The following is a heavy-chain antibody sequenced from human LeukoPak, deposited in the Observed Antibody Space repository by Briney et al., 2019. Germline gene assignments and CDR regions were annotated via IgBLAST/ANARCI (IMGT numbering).Heavy chain of an antibody. CDR2: IYPGDSDT. CDR1: GYSFDSYW. D-gene: IGHD2-2*02. Sequence: GESLKISCKGSGYSFDSYWIAWVRQMPGKGLEWMGIIYPGDSDTRYSPSFQGQVTISADKSISTAYLQWSSLKASDTAMYYCARQFPRVLINTKYCSSTSCYTGFDYWGQGTLVTVSS. J-gene: IGHJ4*02. CDR3: ARQFPRVLINTKYCSSTSCYTGFDY. V-gene: IGHV5-51*01.